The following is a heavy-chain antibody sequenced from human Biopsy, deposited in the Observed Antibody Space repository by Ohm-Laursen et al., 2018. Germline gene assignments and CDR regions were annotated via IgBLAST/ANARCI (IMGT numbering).Heavy chain of an antibody. CDR2: INCKTGAT. Sequence: SSVKVSCKASSYTFTDYNIHWMRQAPGQGLEWLGYINCKTGATNYAQKFQGTVPMTSDKSISTAYLALGSLRSADTALYYCARDPLNGHKHFDYWGQGSLVTVSS. CDR1: SYTFTDYN. J-gene: IGHJ4*02. V-gene: IGHV1-2*02. D-gene: IGHD2-8*01. CDR3: ARDPLNGHKHFDY.